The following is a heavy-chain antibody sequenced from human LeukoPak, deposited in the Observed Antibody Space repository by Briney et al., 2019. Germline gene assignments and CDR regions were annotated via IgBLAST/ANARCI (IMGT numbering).Heavy chain of an antibody. J-gene: IGHJ3*02. CDR2: ISYDGSNK. D-gene: IGHD6-13*01. CDR1: GFTFSSYG. Sequence: GGSLRLSCAASGFTFSSYGMHWVRQAPGKGLEWVAVISYDGSNKYYADSVKGRFTISRDNSKNTLYLQMNSLRAEDTAMYYCARVAAAAYYDAFDIWGQGTMVTVSS. V-gene: IGHV3-30*03. CDR3: ARVAAAAYYDAFDI.